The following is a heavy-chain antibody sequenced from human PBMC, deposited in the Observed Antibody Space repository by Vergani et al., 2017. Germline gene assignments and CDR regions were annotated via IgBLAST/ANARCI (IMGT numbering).Heavy chain of an antibody. D-gene: IGHD1-26*01. V-gene: IGHV3-48*04. CDR1: GFTFSSYS. J-gene: IGHJ4*02. CDR2: MSSSSSTI. CDR3: ARSLSVGATR. Sequence: EVQLVESGGGLVQPGGSLRLYCEASGFTFSSYSMNWVRKAPGKGLEWVSYMSSSSSTIYYADSVKGRFTISRDNAKNSLYLQMNSLRAEDTAVYYCARSLSVGATRWGQGTLVTVSA.